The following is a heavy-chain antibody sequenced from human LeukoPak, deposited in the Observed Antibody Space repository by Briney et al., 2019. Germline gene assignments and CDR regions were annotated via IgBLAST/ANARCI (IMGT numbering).Heavy chain of an antibody. CDR3: ARAAGYDSSGYYYDYFDY. Sequence: PGRSLRLSCAASGFTFSSYGMHWVRQAPGKGLEWVAVIWYDGSNKYYADSVKGRFTISRDNSKNTLYLQMNSLRAEDTAVYDCARAAGYDSSGYYYDYFDYWGQGTLVTVSS. CDR1: GFTFSSYG. J-gene: IGHJ4*02. D-gene: IGHD3-22*01. V-gene: IGHV3-33*01. CDR2: IWYDGSNK.